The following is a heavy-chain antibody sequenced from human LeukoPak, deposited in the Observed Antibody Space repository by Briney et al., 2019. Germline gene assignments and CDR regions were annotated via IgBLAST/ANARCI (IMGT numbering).Heavy chain of an antibody. CDR3: ASIVAATVDY. Sequence: SGTLSLTCVVSGGSISSSNWWSWIRQPPGKGLEWIGYIYYSGSTNYNPSLKSRVTISVDTSKNQFSLKLSSVTAADTAVYYCASIVAATVDYWGQGTLVTVSS. D-gene: IGHD2-15*01. V-gene: IGHV4-59*01. CDR2: IYYSGST. CDR1: GGSISSSNW. J-gene: IGHJ4*02.